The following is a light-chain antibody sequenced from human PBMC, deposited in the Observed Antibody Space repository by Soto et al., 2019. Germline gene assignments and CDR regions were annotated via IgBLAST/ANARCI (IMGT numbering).Light chain of an antibody. CDR1: SSDVGGYNY. CDR3: SSYTSSTWV. J-gene: IGLJ1*01. Sequence: QSVLTQPASVSGSPGQSITISCTGTSSDVGGYNYVSWYQQHPGKAPKLMIYDVSNRPSGFSNRFSGSKSGNTASLTISGLQAEDEADYYCSSYTSSTWVFVTGTKVTVL. V-gene: IGLV2-14*01. CDR2: DVS.